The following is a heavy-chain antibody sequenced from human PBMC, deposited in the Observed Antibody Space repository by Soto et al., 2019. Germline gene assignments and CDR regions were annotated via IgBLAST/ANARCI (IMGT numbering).Heavy chain of an antibody. Sequence: QVQLVQSGAEVQKPGSSVKVSCKASGGTFSSYAISWVRQAPGQGLEWMGGIIPIFGTANYAQKFQGRVTITADESTSTAYMELSSLRSEDTAVYYCAREWYTVVTQGYYYYGMDVWGQGTTVTVSS. J-gene: IGHJ6*02. CDR1: GGTFSSYA. D-gene: IGHD2-15*01. V-gene: IGHV1-69*01. CDR3: AREWYTVVTQGYYYYGMDV. CDR2: IIPIFGTA.